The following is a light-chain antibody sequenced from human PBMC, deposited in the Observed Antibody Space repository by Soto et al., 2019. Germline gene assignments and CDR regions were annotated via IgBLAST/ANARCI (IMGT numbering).Light chain of an antibody. J-gene: IGKJ5*01. Sequence: DIQMTQSPSSLSASVGDRVTITCRASQTISTSLNWYQQRPGKAPNLLIHASSSLQSGVPPRFSGGGSGTDFTLTISSLQPEDFATYYCQQTYSTPITFGQGTRLDI. CDR3: QQTYSTPIT. CDR1: QTISTS. CDR2: ASS. V-gene: IGKV1-39*01.